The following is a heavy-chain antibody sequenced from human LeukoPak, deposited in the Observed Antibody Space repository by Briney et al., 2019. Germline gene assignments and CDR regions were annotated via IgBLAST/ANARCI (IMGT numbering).Heavy chain of an antibody. D-gene: IGHD1-1*01. CDR1: GFTFDDYG. CDR3: ARVMVQYYYYYYMDV. Sequence: PGGSLRLSCAASGFTFDDYGMSWVRQAPGKGLEWVSGLNWNGGSTGYADSVKGRFTISRDNAKNSLYLQMNSLRAEDTALYYSARVMVQYYYYYYMDVWGKGTTVTVSS. CDR2: LNWNGGST. V-gene: IGHV3-20*04. J-gene: IGHJ6*03.